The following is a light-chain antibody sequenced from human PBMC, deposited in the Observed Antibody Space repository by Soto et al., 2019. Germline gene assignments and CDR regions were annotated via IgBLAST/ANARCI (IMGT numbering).Light chain of an antibody. CDR2: DAS. Sequence: DIQMTQSPSTLSASVGDRVTITCRASQSISSWLAWYQQKPGKAPKLLIYDASSLESGVPSRFSGIGSGTECTLTISSLQPDDFATYYCQQYNSYSPWTFGQGTKVEIK. J-gene: IGKJ1*01. CDR1: QSISSW. V-gene: IGKV1-5*01. CDR3: QQYNSYSPWT.